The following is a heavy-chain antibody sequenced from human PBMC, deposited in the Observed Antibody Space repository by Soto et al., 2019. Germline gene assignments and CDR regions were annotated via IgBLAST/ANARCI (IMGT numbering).Heavy chain of an antibody. CDR1: GITFRNDW. J-gene: IGHJ4*02. V-gene: IGHV3-74*01. Sequence: EVQLVESGGGLVQPGGSLRLSCAVSGITFRNDWMHWIRQAPGKGLVWVSQINSDASSINYADSVKGRFTISRDNARNTLYLQMNSLRVDDTAIYYCASDAAAGLKFWGQGTLVTVSS. D-gene: IGHD6-13*01. CDR2: INSDASSI. CDR3: ASDAAAGLKF.